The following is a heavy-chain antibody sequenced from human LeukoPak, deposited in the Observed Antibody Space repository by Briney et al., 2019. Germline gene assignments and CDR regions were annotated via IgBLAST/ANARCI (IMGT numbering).Heavy chain of an antibody. V-gene: IGHV4-34*01. J-gene: IGHJ5*02. D-gene: IGHD3-10*01. Sequence: SETLSLTCAVSGGSFSGHYWNWIRQPPGKGLEWIGEINHGGSTNYNPSLKSRVTISVDTSQNQFSLRLSSVTAADTAVYYCARDGGYYYGSRQEANWFDPWGQGTLVTVSS. CDR3: ARDGGYYYGSRQEANWFDP. CDR2: INHGGST. CDR1: GGSFSGHY.